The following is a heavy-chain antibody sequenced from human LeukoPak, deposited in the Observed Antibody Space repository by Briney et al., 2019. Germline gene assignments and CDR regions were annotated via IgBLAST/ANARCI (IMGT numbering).Heavy chain of an antibody. Sequence: GGSLRLSCAASGFSFTFYSMNWVRQAPGKGLEWVSSISSSSSYIYYADSVKGRFTISRDNAKNSLYLQMNSLRAEDTAVYYCARDSPNEGILWWSIDYWGQGTLVTVSS. CDR3: ARDSPNEGILWWSIDY. CDR1: GFSFTFYS. CDR2: ISSSSSYI. J-gene: IGHJ4*02. V-gene: IGHV3-21*01. D-gene: IGHD2-21*01.